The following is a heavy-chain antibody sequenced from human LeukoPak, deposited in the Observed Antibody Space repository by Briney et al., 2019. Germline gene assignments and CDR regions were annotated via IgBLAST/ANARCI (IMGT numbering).Heavy chain of an antibody. CDR1: GFTFSGSA. CDR2: IRSKANSYAT. CDR3: TTGGSLQYPSPYARY. Sequence: GGSLRLSCAASGFTFSGSAMHWVRQASGKGLEWVGRIRSKANSYATVYAASVKGRFTISRDDSKNTAYLQMNSLKTEDTAVYYCTTGGSLQYPSPYARYWGQGTLVTVSS. J-gene: IGHJ4*02. V-gene: IGHV3-73*01. D-gene: IGHD4-11*01.